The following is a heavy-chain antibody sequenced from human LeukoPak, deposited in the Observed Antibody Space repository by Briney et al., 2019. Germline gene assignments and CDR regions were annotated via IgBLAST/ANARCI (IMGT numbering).Heavy chain of an antibody. V-gene: IGHV4-4*02. Sequence: SETLSLTCAVSGGSIGGSNWWTWVRQPPRKGLEWIGEINHTGPTNYNPSLKSRVTISLDKSENQFSLRLSSVTAADTAVYYCARNGGNSDYDYWGQGVLVTVSS. CDR1: GGSIGGSNW. D-gene: IGHD4-23*01. CDR2: INHTGPT. J-gene: IGHJ4*02. CDR3: ARNGGNSDYDY.